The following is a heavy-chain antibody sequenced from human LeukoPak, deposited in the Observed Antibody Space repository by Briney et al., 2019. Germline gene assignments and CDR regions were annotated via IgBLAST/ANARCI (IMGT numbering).Heavy chain of an antibody. V-gene: IGHV3-23*01. Sequence: GGSLRLSCAASGFTFSSYAMSWVRQTPGKGLEWVSATIGGGDDTYYADSVKGRFTISRDNSKNTLYLQMNSLRAEDTAVYYCARVNVDIVATIFRFDYWGQGTLVTVSS. CDR1: GFTFSSYA. J-gene: IGHJ4*02. D-gene: IGHD5-12*01. CDR2: TIGGGDDT. CDR3: ARVNVDIVATIFRFDY.